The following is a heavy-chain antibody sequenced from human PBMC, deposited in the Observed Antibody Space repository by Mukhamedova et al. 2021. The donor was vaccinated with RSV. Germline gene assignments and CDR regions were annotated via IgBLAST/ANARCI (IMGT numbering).Heavy chain of an antibody. J-gene: IGHJ2*01. CDR3: ASLGRGLEPDWYFDL. V-gene: IGHV4-31*02. Sequence: WIRQRPGKGLEWIGYIYYSGNTYYNPSLRSRVTISVDTSKNQFSLRLNSVMAADTAVYHCASLGRGLEPDWYFDLWGRGTLVTVS. D-gene: IGHD1-1*01. CDR2: IYYSGNT.